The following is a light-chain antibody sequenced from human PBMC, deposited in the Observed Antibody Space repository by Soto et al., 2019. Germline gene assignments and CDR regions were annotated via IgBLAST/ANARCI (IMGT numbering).Light chain of an antibody. Sequence: EVVLTQSPATLSVSPGERATLSCRASQSISSHLAWYQQKPGQVPRLLIYGASSRATGIPGRFSGSGSGTDFTLTISRLEPEDFAVYYCQQYAYTPVTFGQGTKVDNK. V-gene: IGKV3-20*01. CDR2: GAS. J-gene: IGKJ1*01. CDR1: QSISSH. CDR3: QQYAYTPVT.